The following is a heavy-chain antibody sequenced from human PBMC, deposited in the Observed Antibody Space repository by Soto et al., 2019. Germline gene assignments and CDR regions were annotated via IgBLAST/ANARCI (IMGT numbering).Heavy chain of an antibody. J-gene: IGHJ6*02. CDR2: SYYSGST. CDR1: GGSISSGGYY. V-gene: IGHV4-31*03. Sequence: QVQLQESGPGLVKPSQTLSLTCTVSGGSISSGGYYWSWLRQHPGKGLEWIGYSYYSGSTYYNPSLKSRVTISVDTSKNQFSLKLSSVTAADTAVYYWAASCVACGGFNYYGMDVWGQGTTVTVSS. CDR3: AASCVACGGFNYYGMDV. D-gene: IGHD5-12*01.